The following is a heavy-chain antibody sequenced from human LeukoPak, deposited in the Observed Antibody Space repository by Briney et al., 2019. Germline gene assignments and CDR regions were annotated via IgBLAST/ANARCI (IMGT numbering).Heavy chain of an antibody. D-gene: IGHD4-23*01. CDR1: GYSISSGYY. Sequence: SSETLSLTCAVSGYSISSGYYWGWIRQPPGKGLEWIGSIYHSGSTYYNPSLKSRVTISVDTSKNQFSLKLRSVTAADTAVYYCARDRGNSGAAYFDYWGQGTLVTVSS. CDR2: IYHSGST. CDR3: ARDRGNSGAAYFDY. V-gene: IGHV4-38-2*02. J-gene: IGHJ4*02.